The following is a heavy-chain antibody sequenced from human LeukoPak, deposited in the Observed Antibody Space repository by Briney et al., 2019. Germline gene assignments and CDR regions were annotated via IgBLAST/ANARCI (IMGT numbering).Heavy chain of an antibody. Sequence: GGSLRLSCATSGFTVSSYTVNGVRQPPEKGLEWVCTINDGASNTHYADSVKGRFPISRDDSLNTLYLQMNSLRAEDTAIYYCTTRLRHHFDFWGQGTQVTVSS. CDR3: TTRLRHHFDF. D-gene: IGHD4-17*01. J-gene: IGHJ4*02. CDR2: INDGASNT. CDR1: GFTVSSYT. V-gene: IGHV3-23*01.